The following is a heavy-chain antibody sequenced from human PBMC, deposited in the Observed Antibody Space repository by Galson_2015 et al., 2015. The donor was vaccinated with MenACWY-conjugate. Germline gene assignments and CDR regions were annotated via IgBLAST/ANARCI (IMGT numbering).Heavy chain of an antibody. D-gene: IGHD6-6*01. Sequence: SLRLSCAASGFTFSSYAMHWVRQAPGKGLEYVSAISSNGGSTYYADSVKGRFTISRDNSKNTLYLQMSSLRAEDTAVYYCAKIAARRGFDYWGQGTLVTVSS. CDR3: AKIAARRGFDY. CDR2: ISSNGGST. V-gene: IGHV3-64D*06. J-gene: IGHJ4*02. CDR1: GFTFSSYA.